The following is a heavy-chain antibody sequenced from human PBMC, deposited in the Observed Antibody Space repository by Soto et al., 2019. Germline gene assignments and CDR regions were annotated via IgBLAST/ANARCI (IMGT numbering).Heavy chain of an antibody. J-gene: IGHJ4*02. CDR3: AKDGNGVVGATFFDY. CDR2: ISGSGGST. V-gene: IGHV3-23*01. D-gene: IGHD1-26*01. CDR1: GFTFSSYA. Sequence: GGSLRLSCAASGFTFSSYAMSWVRQAPGKGLEWVSGISGSGGSTYYADSVKGRFTISRDNSKNTLYLQMNSLRAEDTAVYYCAKDGNGVVGATFFDYWGQGTLVTVSS.